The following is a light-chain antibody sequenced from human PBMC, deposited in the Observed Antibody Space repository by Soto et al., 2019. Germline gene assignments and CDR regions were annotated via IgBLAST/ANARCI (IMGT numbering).Light chain of an antibody. Sequence: QSALTQPRSVSGSPGQSVTISCTGTSSDVGDYNFVSWYQQRPGKVPKIMIYDVNKRPSGVPDRFSASKSGSTASLTISGLQAEDEADYYCCSYGGSYTLVFGGGTKLTVL. V-gene: IGLV2-11*01. CDR3: CSYGGSYTLV. CDR1: SSDVGDYNF. CDR2: DVN. J-gene: IGLJ2*01.